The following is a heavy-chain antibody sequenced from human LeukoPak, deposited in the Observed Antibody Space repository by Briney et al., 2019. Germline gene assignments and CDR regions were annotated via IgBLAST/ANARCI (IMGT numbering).Heavy chain of an antibody. CDR3: AELGITMIGGV. D-gene: IGHD3-10*02. CDR2: ISSSGSTI. Sequence: PGGSLRLSCAASGFTFSSYEMNWVRQAPGKGLEWVSYISSSGSTIYYADPAKGRFTISRDNAKNSLYLQMNSLRAEDTAVYYCAELGITMIGGVWGKGNTVTISS. CDR1: GFTFSSYE. J-gene: IGHJ6*03. V-gene: IGHV3-48*03.